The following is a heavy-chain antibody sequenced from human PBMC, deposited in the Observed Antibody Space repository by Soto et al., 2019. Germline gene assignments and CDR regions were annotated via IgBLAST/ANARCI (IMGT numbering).Heavy chain of an antibody. CDR1: GFTFSSYS. CDR2: ISSSSSYI. Sequence: PGGSLRLSCAASGFTFSSYSMNWVRQAPGKGLEWVSSISSSSSYIYYADSVKGRSTISRDNAKNSLYLQMNSLRAEDTAVYYCARDPGYSSSWYLFDYWGQGTLVTVSS. CDR3: ARDPGYSSSWYLFDY. V-gene: IGHV3-21*01. D-gene: IGHD6-13*01. J-gene: IGHJ4*02.